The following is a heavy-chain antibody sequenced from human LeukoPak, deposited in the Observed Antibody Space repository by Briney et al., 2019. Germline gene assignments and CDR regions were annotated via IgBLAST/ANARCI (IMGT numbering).Heavy chain of an antibody. CDR2: MYSSGST. D-gene: IGHD1-20*01. J-gene: IGHJ5*02. CDR3: ARGIALTGSTKGNWFDP. V-gene: IGHV4-61*02. CDR1: SVSISSGSYY. Sequence: PSETLSLTCTVSSVSISSGSYYWRWLRQPAGKGLEWIVRMYSSGSTNYNPSLQSQITISRDTSKNQFSLNLSSVTAADTAIYYCARGIALTGSTKGNWFDPWGQGTLVTVSS.